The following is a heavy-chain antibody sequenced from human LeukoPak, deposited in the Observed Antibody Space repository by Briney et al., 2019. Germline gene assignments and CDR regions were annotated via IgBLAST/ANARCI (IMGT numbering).Heavy chain of an antibody. CDR3: ARARGIAARSSLDY. Sequence: GGSLRLSCAASRFTFSNYGMHWVRQAPGKGLEWVAVISYDGSKKYYADSVKGRFTISRDNSKNTLYLQMNSLRAEDTAVYYCARARGIAARSSLDYWGQGTLVTVSS. D-gene: IGHD6-6*01. J-gene: IGHJ4*02. V-gene: IGHV3-30*03. CDR2: ISYDGSKK. CDR1: RFTFSNYG.